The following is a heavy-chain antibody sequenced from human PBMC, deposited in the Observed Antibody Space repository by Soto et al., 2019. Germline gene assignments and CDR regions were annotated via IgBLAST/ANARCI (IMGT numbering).Heavy chain of an antibody. D-gene: IGHD6-6*01. J-gene: IGHJ4*02. Sequence: QLQLQESGSGLVKPSQTLSLTCAVSGGSISSGGFSWSWIRQPPGKGLESIGYIYHSGSTYYNPSLKSRVTISVDRSKTQCPLKLRSVTAADTAVYYCAGGIAARPLGYWGQGTLVTVSS. CDR3: AGGIAARPLGY. V-gene: IGHV4-30-2*01. CDR2: IYHSGST. CDR1: GGSISSGGFS.